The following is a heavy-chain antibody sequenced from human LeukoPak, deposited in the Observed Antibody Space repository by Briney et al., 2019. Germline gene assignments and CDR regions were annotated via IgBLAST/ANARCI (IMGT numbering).Heavy chain of an antibody. CDR2: IIPIFGTA. D-gene: IGHD2-2*02. CDR1: GGTFSSYA. Sequence: VASVKVSCKASGGTFSSYAISWVRQAPGQGLEWMGGIIPIFGTANYAQKFQGRVTITADESTSTAYMELSSLRSEDTAVYYCASTRDGGVPAAIDYQDYYYYMDVWGKGTTVTVSS. V-gene: IGHV1-69*01. J-gene: IGHJ6*03. CDR3: ASTRDGGVPAAIDYQDYYYYMDV.